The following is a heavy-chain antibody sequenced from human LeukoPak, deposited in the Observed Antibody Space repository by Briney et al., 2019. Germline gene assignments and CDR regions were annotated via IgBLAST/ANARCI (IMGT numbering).Heavy chain of an antibody. V-gene: IGHV3-7*01. J-gene: IGHJ4*02. CDR3: ARVGDYVWGSFYDY. Sequence: GGSLRLSCAASGFTFSDYWIDWVRQAPGQGLEWVANINQDGSEKYYVDSLKGRFTISRDNAKNSLYLQMNSLRAEDTAVYYCARVGDYVWGSFYDYWGQGTLVTVSS. D-gene: IGHD3-16*01. CDR2: INQDGSEK. CDR1: GFTFSDYW.